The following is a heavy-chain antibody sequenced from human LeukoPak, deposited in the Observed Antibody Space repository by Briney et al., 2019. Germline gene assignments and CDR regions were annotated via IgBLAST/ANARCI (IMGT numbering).Heavy chain of an antibody. D-gene: IGHD3-16*02. Sequence: ASVKVSCKASGYTFTSYAISWVRQAPGQGLEWMGRIIPIFGTANYAQKFQGRVTITTDESTSTAYMELSSLRSEDTAVYYCARDRLEITFGGVIVASEKDLCFDYWGQGTLVTVSS. CDR3: ARDRLEITFGGVIVASEKDLCFDY. V-gene: IGHV1-69*05. CDR2: IIPIFGTA. CDR1: GYTFTSYA. J-gene: IGHJ4*02.